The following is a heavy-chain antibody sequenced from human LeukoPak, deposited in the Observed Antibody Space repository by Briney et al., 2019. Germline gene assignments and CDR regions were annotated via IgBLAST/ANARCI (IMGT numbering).Heavy chain of an antibody. J-gene: IGHJ4*02. CDR2: ISSSGSTI. CDR1: GFTFSSYE. V-gene: IGHV3-48*03. D-gene: IGHD2-2*01. CDR3: ARDNKVVPAATYDY. Sequence: GGSLRLSCAASGFTFSSYEMNWARQAPGKGLEWVSYISSSGSTIYYADSVKGRFTISRDNAKSSLYLQMNSLRAEDTAVYYSARDNKVVPAATYDYWGQGTLVTVSS.